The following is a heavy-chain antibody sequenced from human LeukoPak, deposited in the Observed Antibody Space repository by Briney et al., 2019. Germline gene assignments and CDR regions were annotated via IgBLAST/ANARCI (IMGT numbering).Heavy chain of an antibody. CDR3: ARGRASDFWSGYSGGSDY. J-gene: IGHJ4*02. Sequence: GGSLRLSCAASGFTVSSNYMSWVRQAPGKGLEWVSSISSSSSYIYYAGSVKGRFTISRDNAKNSLYLQMNSLRAEDTAVYYCARGRASDFWSGYSGGSDYWGQGTLVTVSS. V-gene: IGHV3-21*01. D-gene: IGHD3-3*01. CDR2: ISSSSSYI. CDR1: GFTVSSNY.